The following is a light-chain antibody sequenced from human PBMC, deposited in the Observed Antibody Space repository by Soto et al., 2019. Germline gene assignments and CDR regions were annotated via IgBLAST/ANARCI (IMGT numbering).Light chain of an antibody. J-gene: IGKJ2*01. CDR1: QSIRSW. CDR3: QQYNSYPYT. Sequence: DIQMTQSPSTLSASVGDRVTITCRASQSIRSWLAWYPQKPGQAPKLLISKASSLESGVPSRFSGSGSGTEFTLTISSLQPDDFSTYYCQQYNSYPYTFGQGTKLEIK. V-gene: IGKV1-5*03. CDR2: KAS.